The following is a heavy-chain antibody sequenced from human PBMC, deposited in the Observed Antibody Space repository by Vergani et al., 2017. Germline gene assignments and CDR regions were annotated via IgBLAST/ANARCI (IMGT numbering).Heavy chain of an antibody. CDR2: IIPILGTA. V-gene: IGHV1-69*08. CDR1: GGPFSSYT. D-gene: IGHD6-6*01. Sequence: QVQLVQSGAEVKKPGSSVKVSCKASGGPFSSYTISWVRPAPGQGLEWMGRIIPILGTANYAQKFQGIVTITADESTSTAYMELSSLRSEATAVYYCARASQQLVLWYFDYWGQGTLVTVSS. CDR3: ARASQQLVLWYFDY. J-gene: IGHJ4*02.